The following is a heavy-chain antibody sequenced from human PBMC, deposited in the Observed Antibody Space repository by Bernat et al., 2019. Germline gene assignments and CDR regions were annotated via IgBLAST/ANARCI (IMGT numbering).Heavy chain of an antibody. CDR3: ARDSGRYYDSSGSLGFDP. CDR1: GGSISSYY. Sequence: QVQLQESGPGLVKPSETLSLTCTVSGGSISSYYWSWIRQPPGKGLEWIGYIYYSGSTYYNPSLKSRVTISVDTSKNQFSLKLSSVTAADTAVYYCARDSGRYYDSSGSLGFDPWGQGTLVTVSS. CDR2: IYYSGST. J-gene: IGHJ5*02. V-gene: IGHV4-59*12. D-gene: IGHD3-22*01.